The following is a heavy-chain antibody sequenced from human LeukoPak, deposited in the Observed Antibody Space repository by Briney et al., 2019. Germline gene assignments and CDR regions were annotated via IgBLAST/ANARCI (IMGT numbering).Heavy chain of an antibody. Sequence: PSETLSLTCAVYGGSFSGYYWSWIRQPPGKGLEWIGEINHSGSTNYNPSLKSRVTISVDTSKNQFSLKLSSVTAAGTAVYYCARYYDFWSGPPDAFDIWGQGTMVTVSS. D-gene: IGHD3-3*01. J-gene: IGHJ3*02. CDR1: GGSFSGYY. V-gene: IGHV4-34*01. CDR2: INHSGST. CDR3: ARYYDFWSGPPDAFDI.